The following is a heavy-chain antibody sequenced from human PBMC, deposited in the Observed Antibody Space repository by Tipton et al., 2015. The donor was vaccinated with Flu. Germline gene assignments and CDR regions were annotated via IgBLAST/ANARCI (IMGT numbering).Heavy chain of an antibody. V-gene: IGHV1-69*09. CDR1: GGTFSSYA. CDR2: IIPILGIA. D-gene: IGHD3-22*01. J-gene: IGHJ4*02. CDR3: ARTYYYDSSGYYTFDY. Sequence: QLVQSGAEVKKPGSSVKVSCKASGGTFSSYAISWVRQAPGQGLEWMGRIIPILGIANYAQKFQGRVTITADKSTSTAYMELSSLRSEDTAVYYCARTYYYDSSGYYTFDYWGQGTLVTVSS.